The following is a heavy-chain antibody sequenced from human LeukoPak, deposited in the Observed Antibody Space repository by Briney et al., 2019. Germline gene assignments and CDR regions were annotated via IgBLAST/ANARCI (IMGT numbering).Heavy chain of an antibody. CDR1: GFTFSNYA. J-gene: IGHJ4*02. Sequence: GGSLRLSCAASGFTFSNYAMNWVRQAPGKGLEWVSAIGGSGGSTYYADSVKGRFTISSDNSKNTLYLQMNSLRAEDTAVYYCAKPLYSGTYVSGFDYWGQGTLVTVSS. CDR3: AKPLYSGTYVSGFDY. V-gene: IGHV3-23*01. D-gene: IGHD1-26*01. CDR2: IGGSGGST.